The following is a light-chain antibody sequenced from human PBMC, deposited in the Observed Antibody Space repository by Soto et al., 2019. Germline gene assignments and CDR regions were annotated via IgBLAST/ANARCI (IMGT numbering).Light chain of an antibody. CDR2: RDS. Sequence: SYELTQPLSVSVALGQTARITCGGNNIGSRNVHWYQQKPGQAPVLVMYRDSTRPSGIPERFSGSNSGNTATLTISRAQAGDEADYYCQVWDRNTVVFGGGTKVTVL. V-gene: IGLV3-9*01. J-gene: IGLJ2*01. CDR3: QVWDRNTVV. CDR1: NIGSRN.